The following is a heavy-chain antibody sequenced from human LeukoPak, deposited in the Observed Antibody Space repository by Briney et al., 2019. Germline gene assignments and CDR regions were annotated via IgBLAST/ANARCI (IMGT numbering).Heavy chain of an antibody. CDR2: INPNSGGT. D-gene: IGHD1-1*01. V-gene: IGHV1-2*02. CDR1: GYTFTGYY. J-gene: IGHJ3*02. CDR3: ARTTGVDAFDI. Sequence: ASVKVSCKASGYTFTGYYMHWVRQAPGQGLEWMGWINPNSGGTNYAQKFQGRVTMTRNTYISTAYMELSSLRSEDTAVYYCARTTGVDAFDIWGQGTMVTVSS.